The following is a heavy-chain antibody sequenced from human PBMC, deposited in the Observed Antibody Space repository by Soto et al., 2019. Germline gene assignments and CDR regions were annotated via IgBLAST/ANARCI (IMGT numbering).Heavy chain of an antibody. CDR1: GGSISSSSYY. J-gene: IGHJ3*02. CDR2: IYYSGST. D-gene: IGHD1-7*01. Sequence: SETLSLTCTVSGGSISSSSYYWGWIRQPPGKGLEWIGSIYYSGSTYYNPSLKSRVTISVDTSKNQFSLKLSSVTAADTAVYYCARQGRVGTGTTDYAFDIWGQGTMVTVSS. V-gene: IGHV4-39*01. CDR3: ARQGRVGTGTTDYAFDI.